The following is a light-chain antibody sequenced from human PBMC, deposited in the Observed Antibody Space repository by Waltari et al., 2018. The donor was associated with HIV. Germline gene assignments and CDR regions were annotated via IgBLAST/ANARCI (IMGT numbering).Light chain of an antibody. CDR2: DVT. CDR1: SNDVGGYNY. V-gene: IGLV2-11*01. J-gene: IGLJ1*01. Sequence: QSALTQPRSVSGSPGQSVTVSCTGTSNDVGGYNYVSWYQQHPGQAPKFIIFDVTARPSGIPDRFSGSKSGNTASLTISGLQAEDEADYYCCSYTGSKIYVFGTGTQVTVL. CDR3: CSYTGSKIYV.